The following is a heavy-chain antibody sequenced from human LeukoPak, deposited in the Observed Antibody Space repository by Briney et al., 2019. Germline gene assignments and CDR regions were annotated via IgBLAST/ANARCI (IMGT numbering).Heavy chain of an antibody. V-gene: IGHV3-48*04. Sequence: GGSLRLSCAASGFTFSSYAMSWVRQAPGKGLEWVSYISSSGSTIYYADSVKGRFTISRDNAKNSLYLQMNSLRAEDTAVYYCARDGPYGSGGPKYYYYGMDVWGQGTTVTVSS. D-gene: IGHD3-10*01. CDR2: ISSSGSTI. J-gene: IGHJ6*02. CDR3: ARDGPYGSGGPKYYYYGMDV. CDR1: GFTFSSYA.